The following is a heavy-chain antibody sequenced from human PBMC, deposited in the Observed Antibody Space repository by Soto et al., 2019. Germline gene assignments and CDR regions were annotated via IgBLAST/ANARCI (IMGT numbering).Heavy chain of an antibody. Sequence: SETLSLTCTVSGGSISSYYWSWIRQPPGKGLEWIGYIYYSGSTNYNPSLKSRVTISVDTSKNQFSLKLSSVTAADTAVYYCARDSHNWNYDFPPLRYYYYMDVWGKGTTVTVSS. D-gene: IGHD1-7*01. J-gene: IGHJ6*03. CDR1: GGSISSYY. CDR3: ARDSHNWNYDFPPLRYYYYMDV. V-gene: IGHV4-59*01. CDR2: IYYSGST.